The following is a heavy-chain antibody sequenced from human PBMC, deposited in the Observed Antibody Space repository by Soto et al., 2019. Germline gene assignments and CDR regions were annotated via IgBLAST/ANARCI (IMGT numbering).Heavy chain of an antibody. CDR2: INHSGST. CDR1: GGSFSGYY. Sequence: SETLSLTCAVYGGSFSGYYWSWIRQPPGKGLEWIGEINHSGSTNYNPSLKSRVTISVDTSKNQFSLKLSSVTAADTAVYYCASVVRGALLDYYFDYWGQGTLVTVSS. CDR3: ASVVRGALLDYYFDY. V-gene: IGHV4-34*01. D-gene: IGHD3-10*01. J-gene: IGHJ4*02.